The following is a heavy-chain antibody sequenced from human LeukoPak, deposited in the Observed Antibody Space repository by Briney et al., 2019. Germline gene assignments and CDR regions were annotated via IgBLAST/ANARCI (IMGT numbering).Heavy chain of an antibody. CDR3: ASYGGFTSATLVDLL. V-gene: IGHV3-69-1*01. J-gene: IGHJ4*02. CDR2: ISSRSYA. D-gene: IGHD4-23*01. CDR1: GFSFSVYS. Sequence: GGSLRLSCAASGFSFSVYSMNWVRQAPGKGLEWVSSISSRSYADYADSVRGRFTISRDNARNSLFLQMNSLRAEDTAVYYCASYGGFTSATLVDLLWGQGTLVTVSS.